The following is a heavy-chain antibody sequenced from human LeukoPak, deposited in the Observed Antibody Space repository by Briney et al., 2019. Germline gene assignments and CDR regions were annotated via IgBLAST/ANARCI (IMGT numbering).Heavy chain of an antibody. CDR1: GGSITSSSYY. CDR3: ARHGGIVRGFYDAFDI. V-gene: IGHV4-39*01. CDR2: ISYTGGT. D-gene: IGHD3-10*01. Sequence: KPSETLSLTCSVSGGSITSSSYYWGWIRQPPEKGLEWIGSISYTGGTNYSPSLKSRVTISIDTSKNQVSLRLSSVTAADTAVYYCARHGGIVRGFYDAFDIWGQGTMVTVSS. J-gene: IGHJ3*02.